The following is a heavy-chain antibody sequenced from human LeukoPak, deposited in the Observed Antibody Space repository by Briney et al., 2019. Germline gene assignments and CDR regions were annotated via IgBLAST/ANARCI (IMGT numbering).Heavy chain of an antibody. J-gene: IGHJ5*02. D-gene: IGHD3-3*01. V-gene: IGHV4-31*03. CDR1: GGSISSGGYY. CDR3: AREDYDFLNRFDP. Sequence: SQTLSLTCTVSGGSISSGGYYWSWIRQHPGKGLEWIGYIYYSGNTYYNPSLKSRVTISVDTSKNQFSLKLSSVTAADTAVYYCAREDYDFLNRFDPWGQGTLVTVSS. CDR2: IYYSGNT.